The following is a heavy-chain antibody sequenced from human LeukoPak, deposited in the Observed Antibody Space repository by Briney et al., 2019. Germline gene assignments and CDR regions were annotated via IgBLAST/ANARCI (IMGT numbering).Heavy chain of an antibody. D-gene: IGHD3-22*01. V-gene: IGHV1-2*06. CDR1: GYTFTDYY. CDR2: INPNSRTT. CDR3: ARVFSTGGYYSYDALDI. J-gene: IGHJ3*02. Sequence: ASVKVSCKASGYTFTDYYMHWVRQAPGQGLEWMGRINPNSRTTNYAQKFQDRVSMTRDTSISTAYMELSRLTSDDTAVYYCARVFSTGGYYSYDALDIWGQGTMVTVSS.